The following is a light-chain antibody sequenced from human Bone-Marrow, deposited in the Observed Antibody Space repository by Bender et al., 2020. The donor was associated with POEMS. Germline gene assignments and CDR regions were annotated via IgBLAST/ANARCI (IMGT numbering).Light chain of an antibody. CDR1: ALPKKY. CDR3: QVWDSSSDHHV. V-gene: IGLV3-25*03. J-gene: IGLJ1*01. CDR2: KDT. Sequence: SDELTQPPSVSVSPGQTARITCSGDALPKKYTYWYQQKPGQAPVMVIYKDTERPSGVPERFSGSNSVTTAMLTISGVQAEDEADYYCQVWDSSSDHHVFATGTKVTVL.